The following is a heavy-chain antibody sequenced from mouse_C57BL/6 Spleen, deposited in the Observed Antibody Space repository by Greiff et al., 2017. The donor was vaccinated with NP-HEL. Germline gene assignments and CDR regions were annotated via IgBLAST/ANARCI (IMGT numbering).Heavy chain of an antibody. CDR1: GYSFTDYN. J-gene: IGHJ4*01. V-gene: IGHV1-39*01. D-gene: IGHD2-5*01. CDR2: INPNYGTT. Sequence: VQLQQSGPELVKPGASVKISCKASGYSFTDYNMNWVKQSNGKSLEWIGVINPNYGTTSYIQKFKGKATLTVDQSSSTAYMQLNSLTSEDSAVYYCARAYYSNYYYAMDYWGQGTSVTVSS. CDR3: ARAYYSNYYYAMDY.